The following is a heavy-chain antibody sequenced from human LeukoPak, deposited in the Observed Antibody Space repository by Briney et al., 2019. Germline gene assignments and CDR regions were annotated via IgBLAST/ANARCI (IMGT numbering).Heavy chain of an antibody. D-gene: IGHD2-15*01. CDR2: IIPIFGTA. Sequence: ASVKVSCKTSGYIFTTYYMHWVRQAPGQGLEWMGGIIPIFGTANYAQKFQGRVTITADESTSTAYMELSSLRSEDTAVYYCARDGGSMGYWGQGTLVTVSS. CDR1: GYIFTTYY. J-gene: IGHJ4*02. V-gene: IGHV1-69*13. CDR3: ARDGGSMGY.